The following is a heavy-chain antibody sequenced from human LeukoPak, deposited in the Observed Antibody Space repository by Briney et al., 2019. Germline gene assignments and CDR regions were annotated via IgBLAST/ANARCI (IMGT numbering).Heavy chain of an antibody. CDR1: GFTFDDYA. CDR2: ISWNSGSI. V-gene: IGHV3-9*01. Sequence: GGSLRLSCAASGFTFDDYAMHWVRQAPGKGLEWVSGISWNSGSIGYADSVKGRFTISRDNAKNSLYLQMNSLRAEDTALYYCAKANDVTGYPLRTDLRSWGQGTLVTVSS. CDR3: AKANDVTGYPLRTDLRS. D-gene: IGHD3/OR15-3a*01. J-gene: IGHJ4*02.